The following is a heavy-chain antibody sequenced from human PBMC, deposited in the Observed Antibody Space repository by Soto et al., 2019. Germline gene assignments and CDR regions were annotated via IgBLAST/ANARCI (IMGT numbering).Heavy chain of an antibody. J-gene: IGHJ4*02. V-gene: IGHV1-18*01. CDR2: ISAYNDDT. CDR1: GYIMTTYG. D-gene: IGHD1-1*01. CDR3: ARGTHFDE. Sequence: QVQLVQSGTEVKKPGASVKVSCKASGYIMTTYGVSWVRQAPGQGLEWVGWISAYNDDTNYAQKFQGRVTMTTDTSTSTAYMELRSLRSDDTAVYYCARGTHFDEWGQGTLVTVSS.